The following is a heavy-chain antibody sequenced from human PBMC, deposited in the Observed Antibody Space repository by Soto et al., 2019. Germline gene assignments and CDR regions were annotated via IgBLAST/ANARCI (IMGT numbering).Heavy chain of an antibody. CDR1: GYSLISFG. V-gene: IGHV1-18*01. Sequence: QVQLVQSGAEVRKPGASVKVSCEASGYSLISFGLTWVRQAPGQGLEWMGWISHKNGNTKYAQKFQGRVIMTTDTSTNTAYMELSGLRSDYTAVYDCARVLWFGEGPSLHWGQGTVVTVSS. CDR2: ISHKNGNT. D-gene: IGHD3-10*01. CDR3: ARVLWFGEGPSLH. J-gene: IGHJ1*01.